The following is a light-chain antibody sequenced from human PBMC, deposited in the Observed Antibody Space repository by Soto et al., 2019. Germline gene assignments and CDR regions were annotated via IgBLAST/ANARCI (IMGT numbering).Light chain of an antibody. V-gene: IGLV2-14*01. Sequence: QSALTQPASVSGSPGQSITISCTGTSSDVGLYDYVPWYQHHPGKAPQLMIYAVSNRPSGVSNRFSASKSGNTASLFISGLQAEDEADYYCSSYTSDSSYVFGSGTKVTVL. J-gene: IGLJ1*01. CDR2: AVS. CDR1: SSDVGLYDY. CDR3: SSYTSDSSYV.